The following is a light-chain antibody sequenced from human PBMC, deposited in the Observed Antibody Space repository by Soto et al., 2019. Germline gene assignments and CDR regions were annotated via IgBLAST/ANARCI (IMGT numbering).Light chain of an antibody. CDR2: VAS. J-gene: IGKJ4*01. V-gene: IGKV1-39*01. CDR3: QQSFSTPQT. Sequence: DIQMTPSPSSLSASVGDSVTITCRASQSINIYLSWYQQKPGKAPKLLINVASTLQGGVPSRFSGSGSGTEFTLAISSLQPEDSATYYCQQSFSTPQTFGGGTRVEIK. CDR1: QSINIY.